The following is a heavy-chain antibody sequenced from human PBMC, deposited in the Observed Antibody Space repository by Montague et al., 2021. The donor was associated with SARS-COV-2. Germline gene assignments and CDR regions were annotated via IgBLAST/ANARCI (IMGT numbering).Heavy chain of an antibody. CDR2: IYYNGST. Sequence: SETLSLTCTVSGGSISSSSYYWGWIRQAPGKGLEWIGSIYYNGSTYYNPSLKSRVTISVDTSKNQFSLKLSSVTAADTAVYYCARDPSRQPLLYPIGDYYYGMDVWGQGTTVTVSS. J-gene: IGHJ6*02. CDR3: ARDPSRQPLLYPIGDYYYGMDV. CDR1: GGSISSSSYY. D-gene: IGHD2-2*02. V-gene: IGHV4-39*07.